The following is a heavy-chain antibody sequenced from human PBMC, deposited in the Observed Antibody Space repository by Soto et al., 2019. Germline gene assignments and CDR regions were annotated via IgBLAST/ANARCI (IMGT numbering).Heavy chain of an antibody. CDR3: ARGLPVIAAAGTSPRRGGMDV. D-gene: IGHD6-13*01. CDR2: IYYSGST. J-gene: IGHJ6*02. CDR1: GGSISSYY. Sequence: PSETLSLTCTVSGGSISSYYWSWIRQPPGKGLEWIGYIYYSGSTNYNPYLKSRVTISVDTSKNQFSLKLSSVTAADTAVYYCARGLPVIAAAGTSPRRGGMDVWGQGTPITVSS. V-gene: IGHV4-59*13.